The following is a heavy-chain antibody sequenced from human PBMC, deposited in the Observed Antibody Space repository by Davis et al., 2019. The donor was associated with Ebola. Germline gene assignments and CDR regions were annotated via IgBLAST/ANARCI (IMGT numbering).Heavy chain of an antibody. Sequence: ASVKVSCKASGFTLTNYAIHWVRQAPGQRLEWMGWVHGGNGNTKYSQRFQGRVTITTDTSASTVYLDLTSLRSDDTAVFYCARRAGFHFYYGMDVWGKGTTVIVSS. J-gene: IGHJ6*04. CDR1: GFTLTNYA. CDR3: ARRAGFHFYYGMDV. V-gene: IGHV1-3*01. CDR2: VHGGNGNT. D-gene: IGHD3-10*01.